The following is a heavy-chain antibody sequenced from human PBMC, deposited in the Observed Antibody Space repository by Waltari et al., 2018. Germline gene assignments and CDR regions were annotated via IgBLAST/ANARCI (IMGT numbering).Heavy chain of an antibody. D-gene: IGHD6-6*01. CDR3: ARVEYSSSHYYYYYVDV. V-gene: IGHV4-38-2*01. J-gene: IGHJ6*03. Sequence: QVQLQESGPGLVKPSETLSLTCAVSGYSISSGYYWGWIRSPPGKGLEWIGSTYHSGSTYYNPSLKSRVTISVDTSKNQFSLKLSSVTAADTAVYYCARVEYSSSHYYYYYVDVWGKGTTVTVSS. CDR2: TYHSGST. CDR1: GYSISSGYY.